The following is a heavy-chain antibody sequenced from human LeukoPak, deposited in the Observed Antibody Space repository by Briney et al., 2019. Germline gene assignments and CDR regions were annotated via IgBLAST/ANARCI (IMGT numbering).Heavy chain of an antibody. CDR2: INSKTDGGTT. J-gene: IGHJ4*02. D-gene: IGHD5-24*01. CDR3: TAQLSI. Sequence: GGSLRLSCAVSGFTFSNAWMSWVRQAPGKGLEWVGRINSKTDGGTTEYTAPVKGRFTISRDDSKNTLYLQMNSLKTEDTAVYYCTAQLSIWGQGTLVTVSS. V-gene: IGHV3-15*01. CDR1: GFTFSNAW.